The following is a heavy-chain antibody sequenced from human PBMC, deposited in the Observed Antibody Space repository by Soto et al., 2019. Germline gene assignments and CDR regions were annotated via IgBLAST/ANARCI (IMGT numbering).Heavy chain of an antibody. Sequence: ASVKVSCKASGSRFTGYGINWLRQAPGQGLEWVGWISAYNGNTKCAQKFQGRVTLTTDTSTSTAYMEMGSLRSDDTAVYYCARADYCSGGSCYPGATDYWGQGTLVTVSS. V-gene: IGHV1-18*01. CDR3: ARADYCSGGSCYPGATDY. J-gene: IGHJ4*02. CDR2: ISAYNGNT. D-gene: IGHD2-15*01. CDR1: GSRFTGYG.